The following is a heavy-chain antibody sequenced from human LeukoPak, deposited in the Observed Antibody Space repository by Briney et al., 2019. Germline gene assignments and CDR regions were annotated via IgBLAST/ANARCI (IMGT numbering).Heavy chain of an antibody. V-gene: IGHV3-23*01. Sequence: GGSLRLSCAASGLTSGIYAMSWVRQAPGKGLEWVSAFSGGGDSFYADSVRGRFSISADRSRNILYLLMNSLRVEDTAVYYCAKGSSAGRPYYFDYWGQGTLVTVSS. CDR1: GLTSGIYA. J-gene: IGHJ4*02. D-gene: IGHD3-10*01. CDR3: AKGSSAGRPYYFDY. CDR2: FSGGGDS.